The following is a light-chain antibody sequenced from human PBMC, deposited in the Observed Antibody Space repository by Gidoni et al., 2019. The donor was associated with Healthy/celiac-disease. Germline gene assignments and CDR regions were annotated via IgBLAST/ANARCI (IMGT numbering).Light chain of an antibody. CDR3: QQYYSTPLT. J-gene: IGKJ5*01. V-gene: IGKV4-1*01. CDR2: WAS. Sequence: DIVMTQSPDSLAVSLGERATINCKSSQSVLYSSNNKNYLAWYQQKPGQPPKLPIYWASTRESGVPDRFSGSGSGTDFTLTISSLQAEDVAVYYCQQYYSTPLTFXXXTRLEIK. CDR1: QSVLYSSNNKNY.